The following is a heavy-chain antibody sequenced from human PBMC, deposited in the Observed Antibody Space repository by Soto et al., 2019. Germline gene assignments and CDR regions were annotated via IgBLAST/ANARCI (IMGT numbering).Heavy chain of an antibody. J-gene: IGHJ4*02. D-gene: IGHD3-10*01. CDR2: ISGSGGST. CDR3: AKDLLLLWFGEADPYYFDY. CDR1: GFTFSSYA. Sequence: EVQLLESGGGLVQPGGFLRLSCAASGFTFSSYAMSWVRQAPGKGLEWVSAISGSGGSTYYADSVKGRFTISRDNSKYTLYLEMNSLRAEDTAVCYCAKDLLLLWFGEADPYYFDYWGQGTLVTVSS. V-gene: IGHV3-23*01.